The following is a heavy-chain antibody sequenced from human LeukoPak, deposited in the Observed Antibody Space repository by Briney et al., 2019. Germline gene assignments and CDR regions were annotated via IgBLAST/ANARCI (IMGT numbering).Heavy chain of an antibody. V-gene: IGHV3-23*01. D-gene: IGHD3-22*01. CDR2: ISGSGDST. CDR3: ARDLSYYDSSGYFGY. Sequence: PGGSLRLSCAASGFTFSSYAMSWVRQAPGKGLEWVSAISGSGDSTYYADSVKGRFTISRDNAKNTLYLQMNSLRAEDTAVYYCARDLSYYDSSGYFGYWGQGTLVTVSS. J-gene: IGHJ4*02. CDR1: GFTFSSYA.